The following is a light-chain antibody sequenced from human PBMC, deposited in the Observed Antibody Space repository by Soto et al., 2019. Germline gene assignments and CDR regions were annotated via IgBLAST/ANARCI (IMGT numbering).Light chain of an antibody. Sequence: TLSLSQGERATLSCRASQSVSSSYLAWYQQKPGQAPRLLIYGASSRATGIPDRFSGSGSGTDFTLTISRLEPEDFAVYYCQQYGRSPFTFGPGAKVDIK. CDR2: GAS. J-gene: IGKJ3*01. CDR1: QSVSSSY. CDR3: QQYGRSPFT. V-gene: IGKV3-20*01.